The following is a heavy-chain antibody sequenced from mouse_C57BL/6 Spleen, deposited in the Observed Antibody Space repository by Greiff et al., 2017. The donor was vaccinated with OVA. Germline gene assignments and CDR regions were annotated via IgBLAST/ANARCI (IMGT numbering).Heavy chain of an antibody. J-gene: IGHJ2*01. CDR1: GYAFSSSW. D-gene: IGHD1-1*01. CDR2: IYPGDGDT. Sequence: QVQLQQSGPELVKPGASVKISCKASGYAFSSSWMNWVKQRPGKGLEWIGRIYPGDGDTNYNGKFKGKATLTADKSSSTAYMQLSSLTSEDSAVYFCASYYYGTLASFDYWGQGTTLTVSS. V-gene: IGHV1-82*01. CDR3: ASYYYGTLASFDY.